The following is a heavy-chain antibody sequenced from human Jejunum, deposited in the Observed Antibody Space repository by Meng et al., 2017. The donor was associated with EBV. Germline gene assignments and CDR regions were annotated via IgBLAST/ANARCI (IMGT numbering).Heavy chain of an antibody. CDR3: ARTYYYDSSGFAPFDY. CDR2: FYYGGST. V-gene: IGHV4-39*07. CDR1: GGSISSSSYY. D-gene: IGHD3-22*01. Sequence: QLQLQESGPGLVKPSETLSRTCTVSGGSISSSSYYWGWIRQPPGKGLEWIGSFYYGGSTYYNPSLKSRVTISEDRSKNQFSLKLSSVTAADTAVYYCARTYYYDSSGFAPFDYWGQGTLVTVSS. J-gene: IGHJ4*02.